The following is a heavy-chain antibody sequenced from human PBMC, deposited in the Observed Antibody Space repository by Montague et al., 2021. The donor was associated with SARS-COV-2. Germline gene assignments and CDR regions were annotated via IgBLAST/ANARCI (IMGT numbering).Heavy chain of an antibody. V-gene: IGHV4-39*01. Sequence: SDTLSLTRTVSSGSIISSTFYWGWIRQPPGKGLEWIGSIYHGGSXSYNPSLENRVTISVDTSKNQFFLKLTSVTAADTAVYYCASQDLGLCSGGSCYCFDYWGQGSLVTVSS. CDR1: SGSIISSTFY. CDR3: ASQDLGLCSGGSCYCFDY. CDR2: IYHGGSX. J-gene: IGHJ4*02. D-gene: IGHD2-15*01.